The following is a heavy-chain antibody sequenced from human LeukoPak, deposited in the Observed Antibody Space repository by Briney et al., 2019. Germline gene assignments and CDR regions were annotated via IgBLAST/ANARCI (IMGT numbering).Heavy chain of an antibody. CDR1: GGSISGSSYY. Sequence: ASETLSLTCTVSGGSISGSSYYWGWIRQPPGKGLEWIGEIYPIGSPNYNSSLEGRVTISMDRSKNQFSLLLNSVTAADTAIYYCTRHDYLTSGYNFWGQGALVTVSS. CDR2: IYPIGSP. V-gene: IGHV4-39*01. D-gene: IGHD5-24*01. CDR3: TRHDYLTSGYNF. J-gene: IGHJ4*02.